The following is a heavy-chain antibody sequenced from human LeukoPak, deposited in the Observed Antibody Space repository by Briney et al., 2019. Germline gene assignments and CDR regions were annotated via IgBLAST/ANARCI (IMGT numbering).Heavy chain of an antibody. CDR2: ISSSSSYI. J-gene: IGHJ4*02. Sequence: PGGSLRLSCAASGFTFSSYSMNWVRQAPGKGLEWVSSISSSSSYIYYADSVKGRFTISRDNAKNSLYLQMNSLRAEDTAVYYCARVWVRGSTKVDYWGQGTLVTVSS. V-gene: IGHV3-21*01. D-gene: IGHD3-16*01. CDR3: ARVWVRGSTKVDY. CDR1: GFTFSSYS.